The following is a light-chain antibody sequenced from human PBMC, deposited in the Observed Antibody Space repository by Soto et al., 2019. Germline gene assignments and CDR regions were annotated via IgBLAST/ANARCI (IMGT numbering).Light chain of an antibody. J-gene: IGKJ1*01. CDR2: GAS. Sequence: EIVMTQSPATLSVSPGERATLSCRASQSVSSNLAWYQQKPGQAPRLLIYGASTSATGIPVRFSGSGSGTEFTLTISSMQSEDFAIYFCQTYNTWPPDRTFGQGTKV. V-gene: IGKV3-15*01. CDR1: QSVSSN. CDR3: QTYNTWPPDRT.